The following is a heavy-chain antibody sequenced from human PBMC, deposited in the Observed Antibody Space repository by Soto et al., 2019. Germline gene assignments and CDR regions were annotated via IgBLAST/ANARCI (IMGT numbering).Heavy chain of an antibody. CDR3: ARAPLSYGLSHFDY. CDR2: INWNGGNT. Sequence: GGSLRLSCAASGFIFDDFGMTWVRQAPGKGLEWVSGINWNGGNTGYADSVKGRFTISRDNAKNSVYLQMNSLRAEDTAFYYCARAPLSYGLSHFDYWGQGTLVTVSS. J-gene: IGHJ4*02. CDR1: GFIFDDFG. V-gene: IGHV3-20*04. D-gene: IGHD3-10*01.